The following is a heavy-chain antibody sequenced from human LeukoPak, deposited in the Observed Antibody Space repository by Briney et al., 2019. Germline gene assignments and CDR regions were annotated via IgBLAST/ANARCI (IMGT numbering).Heavy chain of an antibody. V-gene: IGHV3-21*01. CDR3: ARDRFTIFGVVTGYFDY. CDR2: ISSSSSYI. Sequence: KTGGSLRLSCAASGFTFNSYSMNWVRQAPGKGLEWVSSISSSSSYIYYADSVKGRFTISRDNAKNSLYLQMNSLRAEDTAVYYCARDRFTIFGVVTGYFDYWGQGTLVTVSS. D-gene: IGHD3-3*01. CDR1: GFTFNSYS. J-gene: IGHJ4*02.